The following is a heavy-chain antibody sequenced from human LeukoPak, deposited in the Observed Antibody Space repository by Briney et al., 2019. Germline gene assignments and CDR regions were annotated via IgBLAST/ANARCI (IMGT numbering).Heavy chain of an antibody. CDR2: IHHNGTR. V-gene: IGHV4/OR15-8*01. CDR1: VGSINSGNW. J-gene: IGHJ4*02. D-gene: IGHD6-6*01. Sequence: SGTLSLTCGVSVGSINSGNWWTWVRQSPGKGLEWIGEIHHNGTRNYNPSLKSRVTISVDTSKNQFSLRLRSVTAADTAVYYCARAGQFIAARPITFDYWGQGALVTVSS. CDR3: ARAGQFIAARPITFDY.